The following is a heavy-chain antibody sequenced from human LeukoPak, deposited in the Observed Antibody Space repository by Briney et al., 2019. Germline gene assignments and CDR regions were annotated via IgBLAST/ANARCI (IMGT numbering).Heavy chain of an antibody. CDR2: IIPIFGTA. D-gene: IGHD5-12*01. Sequence: ASVKVSCKSSVYTFSSYAISWVRQAPGQGLEWMGRIIPIFGTANYAQKFQGRVTITTDESTSTAYMELRSLRSEDTAVYYCARDHSSWLRFRTLYWYFDLWGRGTLVTVSS. J-gene: IGHJ2*01. CDR1: VYTFSSYA. CDR3: ARDHSSWLRFRTLYWYFDL. V-gene: IGHV1-69*05.